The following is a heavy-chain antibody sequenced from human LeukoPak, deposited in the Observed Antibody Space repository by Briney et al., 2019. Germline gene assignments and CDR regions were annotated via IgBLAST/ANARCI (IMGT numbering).Heavy chain of an antibody. CDR1: GGSINSGDYY. V-gene: IGHV4-39*01. CDR3: ARRHTVTVDY. J-gene: IGHJ4*02. Sequence: SQTLSLTCTVSGGSINSGDYYWSWIRQPPGKGLEWIGSIYYSGGTYYNPSLKSRVTISVDTSKDQFSLNLSSVTAADTAVYYYARRHTVTVDYWGQGTLVTVSS. D-gene: IGHD4-11*01. CDR2: IYYSGGT.